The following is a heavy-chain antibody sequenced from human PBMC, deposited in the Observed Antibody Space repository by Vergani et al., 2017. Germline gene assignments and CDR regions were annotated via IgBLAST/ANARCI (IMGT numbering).Heavy chain of an antibody. CDR3: GKGPLYYYDSSGYFDY. CDR1: GFTFSNYA. V-gene: IGHV3-23*04. Sequence: EVQLVESGGGLVKPGGSLRLSCAASGFTFSNYAMSWVRQAPGKGLEWVSTISGSGGGTYYADSVKGRFTISRDNSKNTLYLQMNSLRAEDTAVYYCGKGPLYYYDSSGYFDYWGQGTLVTVSS. CDR2: ISGSGGGT. J-gene: IGHJ4*02. D-gene: IGHD3-22*01.